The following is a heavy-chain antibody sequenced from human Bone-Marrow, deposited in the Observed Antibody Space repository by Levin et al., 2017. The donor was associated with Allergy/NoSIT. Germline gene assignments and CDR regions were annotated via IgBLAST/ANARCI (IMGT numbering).Heavy chain of an antibody. Sequence: GGSLRLSCAASGFTFRNYGMHWVRQAPGRGLQWVALISYDGSQRLYADSVKGRFTISRDNSENTLYLQMIKLSPEDTAVYYCRYVSMDSDMVVGDHWGQGTLVTVSS. D-gene: IGHD5-18*01. CDR1: GFTFRNYG. CDR2: ISYDGSQR. V-gene: IGHV3-30*03. J-gene: IGHJ4*02. CDR3: RYVSMDSDMVVGDH.